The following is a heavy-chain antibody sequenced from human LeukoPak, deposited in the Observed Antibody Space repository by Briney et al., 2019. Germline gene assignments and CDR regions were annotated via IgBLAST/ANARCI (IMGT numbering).Heavy chain of an antibody. CDR3: ARTTEAHSWRTRYYDYYMDV. CDR1: GGSISSYY. V-gene: IGHV4-59*01. J-gene: IGHJ6*03. Sequence: SETLSLTCAVSGGSISSYYWSWIRQPPGKGLEWIGYIYYSGSTNYNPSLKSRVSISVDTSKNQFSLKLSSVTAADTAVYYCARTTEAHSWRTRYYDYYMDVWGKGTTVTVSS. CDR2: IYYSGST. D-gene: IGHD6-13*01.